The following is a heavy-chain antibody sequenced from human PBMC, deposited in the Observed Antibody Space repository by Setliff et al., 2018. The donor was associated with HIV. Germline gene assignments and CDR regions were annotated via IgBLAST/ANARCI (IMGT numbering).Heavy chain of an antibody. CDR1: GDSISSYY. D-gene: IGHD3-16*01. CDR2: IHRNGTT. J-gene: IGHJ3*02. V-gene: IGHV4-4*08. Sequence: SETLSLTCTVSGDSISSYYWSWIRQPPGKGLEWIGNIHRNGTTNYNPSLNSRVTISIDMSKNHFSLKLNSVTAADTAVYYCARELGASPHDVFDIWGQGTMVTVSS. CDR3: ARELGASPHDVFDI.